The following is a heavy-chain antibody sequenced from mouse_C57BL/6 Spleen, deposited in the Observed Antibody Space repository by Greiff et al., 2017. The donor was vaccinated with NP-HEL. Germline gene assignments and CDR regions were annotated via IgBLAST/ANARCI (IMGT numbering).Heavy chain of an antibody. Sequence: EVQGVESGEGLVKPGGSLKLSCAASGFTFSSYAMSWVRQTPEKRLEWVAYISSGGDYIYYADTVKGRFTISRDNARNTLYLQMSSLKSEDTAMYYCTRGSYYSNYGYAMDYWGQGTSVTVSS. V-gene: IGHV5-9-1*02. CDR2: ISSGGDYI. CDR1: GFTFSSYA. D-gene: IGHD2-5*01. J-gene: IGHJ4*01. CDR3: TRGSYYSNYGYAMDY.